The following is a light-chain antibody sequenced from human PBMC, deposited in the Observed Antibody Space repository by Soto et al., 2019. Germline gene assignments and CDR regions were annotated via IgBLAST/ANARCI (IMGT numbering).Light chain of an antibody. V-gene: IGLV3-21*04. CDR2: YDN. Sequence: SYELTQPPSVSVAPGKTARITCGGNNIGSKTVHWYQQKPGQAPVLVIYYDNDRPSGIPERFSGSNSGNTATLTISRVEAGDEADYFCQVWDRSSDHLVFGIGTKLTVL. CDR3: QVWDRSSDHLV. J-gene: IGLJ1*01. CDR1: NIGSKT.